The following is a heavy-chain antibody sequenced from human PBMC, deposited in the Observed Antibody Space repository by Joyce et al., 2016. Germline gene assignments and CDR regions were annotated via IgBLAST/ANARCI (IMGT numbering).Heavy chain of an antibody. CDR3: ARDHLTMGRIVLIDP. J-gene: IGHJ5*02. CDR2: TYYRFKEYY. V-gene: IGHV6-1*01. Sequence: QVQLQQSGPGLVMPSQTLSLTCAISGDSVSSNSAAWHWIRQSPSRGLEWLGRTYYRFKEYYYYAVSVRSRMAINPDTSKTLFSLHLNSVTPEDTAIYYCARDHLTMGRIVLIDPWGQGALVTVSS. D-gene: IGHD3-10*01. CDR1: GDSVSSNSAA.